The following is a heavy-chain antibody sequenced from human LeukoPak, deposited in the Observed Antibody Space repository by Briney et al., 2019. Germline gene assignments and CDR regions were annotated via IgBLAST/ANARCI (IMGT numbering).Heavy chain of an antibody. CDR1: GFTFDDYA. V-gene: IGHV3-21*01. Sequence: KPGRSLRLSCAASGFTFDDYAMNWVRQAPGKGLEWVSSISSSSSYIYYADSVKGRFTISRDNAKNSLYLQMNSLRAEDTAVYYCARDSDYGSGSYHYAVDYYYYGMDVWGQGTTVTVSS. CDR3: ARDSDYGSGSYHYAVDYYYYGMDV. D-gene: IGHD3-10*01. CDR2: ISSSSSYI. J-gene: IGHJ6*02.